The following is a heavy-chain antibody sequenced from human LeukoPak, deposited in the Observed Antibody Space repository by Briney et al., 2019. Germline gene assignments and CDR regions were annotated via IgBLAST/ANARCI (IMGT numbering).Heavy chain of an antibody. CDR1: GFTFSGSA. J-gene: IGHJ4*02. D-gene: IGHD6-19*01. CDR3: NCSPVAGSLGD. Sequence: PGGSLRLSCAASGFTFSGSAMHWVRQASGKGLEWVGRIRSKANSYATAYAASVKGRFTISRDDSKNTAYLQMNSLKTEDTAVYYCNCSPVAGSLGDWGQGTLVTVSS. CDR2: IRSKANSYAT. V-gene: IGHV3-73*01.